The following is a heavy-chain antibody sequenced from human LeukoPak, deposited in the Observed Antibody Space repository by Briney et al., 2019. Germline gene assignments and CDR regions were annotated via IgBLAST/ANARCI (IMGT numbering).Heavy chain of an antibody. Sequence: GGSLRLSCAASAFTVSSNYMSWVRQAPGKGLEWVSVIYSGGNTYYADSVKARFPISRNNSKNTPYLKMNSWKAGDTPVYYCARETVRGVFDYWGQGTLVTVSS. CDR3: ARETVRGVFDY. J-gene: IGHJ4*02. V-gene: IGHV3-53*01. CDR2: IYSGGNT. D-gene: IGHD3-10*01. CDR1: AFTVSSNY.